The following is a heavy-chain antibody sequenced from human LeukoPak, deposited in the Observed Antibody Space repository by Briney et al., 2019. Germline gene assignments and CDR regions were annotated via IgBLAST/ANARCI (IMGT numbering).Heavy chain of an antibody. D-gene: IGHD4-11*01. CDR2: VSDSGVNT. CDR1: GFAFSSFA. CDR3: SKGRGSTLTNIDF. Sequence: GGSLRLSCAASGFAFSSFAMTWVRQSPGKGLEWVSSVSDSGVNTYYAGSVRGRFTVSRDNFKNILYLQMNSLTVEDTAFYYCSKGRGSTLTNIDFWGQRALVTVSS. V-gene: IGHV3-23*01. J-gene: IGHJ4*02.